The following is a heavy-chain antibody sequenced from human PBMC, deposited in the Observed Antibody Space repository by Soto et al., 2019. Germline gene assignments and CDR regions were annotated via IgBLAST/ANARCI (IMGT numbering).Heavy chain of an antibody. J-gene: IGHJ5*02. CDR3: TRCTVATIVTSGWCHYLDP. Sequence: EVQLLDSGGGLVQPGGSLRLSCAASGFTFSSSAMSWVRQAPGKGLEWVSAVSGSGGTTYYADSVRGRFTISRDNSKNTLYLQISSLGAEDTAIYFSTRCTVATIVTSGWCHYLDPWGQGTLVTVSS. CDR1: GFTFSSSA. CDR2: VSGSGGTT. D-gene: IGHD6-19*01. V-gene: IGHV3-23*01.